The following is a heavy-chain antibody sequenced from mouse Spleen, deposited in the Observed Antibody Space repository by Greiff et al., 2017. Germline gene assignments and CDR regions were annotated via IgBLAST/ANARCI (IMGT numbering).Heavy chain of an antibody. CDR1: GFTFSSYG. D-gene: IGHD4-1*01. CDR3: ARHRAGTYFDY. Sequence: EVNLVESGGDLVKPGGSLKLSCAASGFTFSSYGMSWVRQTPDKRLEWVATISSGGSYTYYPDSVKGRFTISRDNAKNTLYLQMSSLKSEDTAMYYCARHRAGTYFDYWGQGTTLTVSS. CDR2: ISSGGSYT. J-gene: IGHJ2*01. V-gene: IGHV5-6*01.